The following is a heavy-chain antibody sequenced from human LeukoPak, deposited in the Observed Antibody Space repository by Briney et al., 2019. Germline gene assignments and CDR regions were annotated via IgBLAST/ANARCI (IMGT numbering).Heavy chain of an antibody. Sequence: GASVEVSCKASGGTFSSYTISWVRQAPGQGLEWMGRIIPILGIANYAQKFQGRVTITADKSTSTAYMELSSLRSEDTAVYYCASSPRYCSSTSCFKSDAFDIWGQGTMVTVSS. CDR2: IIPILGIA. CDR1: GGTFSSYT. V-gene: IGHV1-69*02. D-gene: IGHD2-2*01. J-gene: IGHJ3*02. CDR3: ASSPRYCSSTSCFKSDAFDI.